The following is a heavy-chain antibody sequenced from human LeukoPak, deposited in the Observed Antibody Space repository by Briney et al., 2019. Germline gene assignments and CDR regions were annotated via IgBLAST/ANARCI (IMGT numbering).Heavy chain of an antibody. D-gene: IGHD5-18*01. Sequence: SVKVSCKASGGTFSSYAISWVRQAPGQGLEWMGRIIPILGIANYAQKFQGRVTITADKSTSTAYMELSSLRAEDTAVYYCARVDTAMVIDYWGQGTLVTVSS. CDR2: IIPILGIA. CDR1: GGTFSSYA. CDR3: ARVDTAMVIDY. J-gene: IGHJ4*02. V-gene: IGHV1-69*04.